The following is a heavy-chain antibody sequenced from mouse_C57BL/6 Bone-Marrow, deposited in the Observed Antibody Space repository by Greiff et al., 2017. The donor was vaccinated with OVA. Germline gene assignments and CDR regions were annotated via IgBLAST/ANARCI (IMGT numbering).Heavy chain of an antibody. J-gene: IGHJ3*01. CDR1: GYTFTSYW. CDR3: ARGPIPPMRWVAY. CDR2: IYPSDSET. Sequence: QVQLQQPGAELVRPGSSVKLSCKASGYTFTSYWMDWVKQRPGQGLEWIGNIYPSDSETHYNQKFKDKATLTVDKSSSTAYMQLSSLTSEDSAVYYCARGPIPPMRWVAYWGQGIVVTVSA. D-gene: IGHD2-10*01. V-gene: IGHV1-61*01.